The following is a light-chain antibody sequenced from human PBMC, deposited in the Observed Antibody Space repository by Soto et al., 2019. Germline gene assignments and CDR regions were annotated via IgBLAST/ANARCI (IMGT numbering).Light chain of an antibody. CDR3: HYYGTTAVV. V-gene: IGLV1-40*01. Sequence: QSVLTQPPSVSGAPGQRVTISCTGSSSNIGAGYDVHWFQQFPGTAPKLLIYAHSNRPSGVPDRFSGSTSGTSPSLAITEPQAEAESDYYSHYYGTTAVVFGGGTHLTVL. CDR2: AHS. J-gene: IGLJ2*01. CDR1: SSNIGAGYD.